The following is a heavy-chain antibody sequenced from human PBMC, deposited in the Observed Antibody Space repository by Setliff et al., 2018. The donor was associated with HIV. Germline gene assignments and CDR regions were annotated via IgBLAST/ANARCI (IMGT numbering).Heavy chain of an antibody. J-gene: IGHJ3*02. D-gene: IGHD2-2*01. CDR1: GYTFTSYF. CDR3: ARAGGGATDQAFDI. V-gene: IGHV1-46*01. Sequence: ASVKVSCKAFGYTFTSYFLHWVRQAPGQGLEWLGIIDPNGGDTNNAQKLQGRLTVTTDTSTGTLYMELSNLSSDDSAVYYCARAGGGATDQAFDILGQGTMVTVSS. CDR2: IDPNGGDT.